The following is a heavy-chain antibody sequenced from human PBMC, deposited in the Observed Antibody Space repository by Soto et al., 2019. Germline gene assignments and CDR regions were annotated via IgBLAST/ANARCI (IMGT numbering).Heavy chain of an antibody. Sequence: SVKVSCKASGGTFSSYAISWVRQAPGQGLEWMGGIIPIFGTANYAQKFQGRVTITADESTSTAYMELSSLRSEGTAVYYGARQYRSTEYYFAYWGQGTLVPVSS. CDR1: GGTFSSYA. CDR2: IIPIFGTA. D-gene: IGHD6-13*01. J-gene: IGHJ4*02. V-gene: IGHV1-69*13. CDR3: ARQYRSTEYYFAY.